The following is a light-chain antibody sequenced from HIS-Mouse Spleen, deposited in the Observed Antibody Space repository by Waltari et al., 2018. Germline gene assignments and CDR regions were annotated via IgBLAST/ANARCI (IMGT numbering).Light chain of an antibody. CDR1: QGISSY. CDR2: AAS. V-gene: IGKV1-9*01. CDR3: QQYDNLHLT. Sequence: DIQLTQSPSFLSASVGDRVTITCRASQGISSYLAWYQQKPGKAPKLLIYAASTLQSGVPSRFSGSGPGTEFTLTISSLQPEDFATYYCQQYDNLHLTFGGGTKVEIK. J-gene: IGKJ4*01.